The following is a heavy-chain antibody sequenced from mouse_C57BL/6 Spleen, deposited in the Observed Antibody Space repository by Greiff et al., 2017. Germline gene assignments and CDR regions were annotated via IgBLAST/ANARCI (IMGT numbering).Heavy chain of an antibody. Sequence: QVQLQQSGAELAKPGASVKLSCKASGYTFTSYWMHLVKQRPGQGLEWIGYINPSSGYTKYNQKFKDKATLTADKSSSTAYMQLSSLTYEDSAVYYCARSDDYDGRVFDYWGQGTTLTVSS. J-gene: IGHJ2*01. V-gene: IGHV1-7*01. CDR2: INPSSGYT. CDR1: GYTFTSYW. D-gene: IGHD2-4*01. CDR3: ARSDDYDGRVFDY.